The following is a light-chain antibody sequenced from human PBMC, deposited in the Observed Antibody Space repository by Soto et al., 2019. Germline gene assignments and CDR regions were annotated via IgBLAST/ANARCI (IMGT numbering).Light chain of an antibody. CDR3: CSYAGSSTWV. Sequence: QSALTQPASVSGSPGQSITISCTGTSSDVGNYNLVSWYQQHPGKAPKLMIYDVSKRPSGVSNRFSGSKSGKTASLTISGLQAEDGDDYYFCSYAGSSTWVFGSGTKLTVL. V-gene: IGLV2-23*02. J-gene: IGLJ3*02. CDR2: DVS. CDR1: SSDVGNYNL.